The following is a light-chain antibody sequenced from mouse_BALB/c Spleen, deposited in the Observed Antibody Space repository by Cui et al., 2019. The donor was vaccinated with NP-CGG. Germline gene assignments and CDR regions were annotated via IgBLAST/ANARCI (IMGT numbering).Light chain of an antibody. J-gene: IGLJ1*01. Sequence: AVLTQESALTTSPGETVTLTCRSSTGAVTTSNYANWVQEKPDHLFTGLIGGTNNRAPGVPARFSGSLIGDEAALTITGAQTEDESIYFCALWYSNHWVFGGGTKLTVL. CDR3: ALWYSNHWV. V-gene: IGLV1*01. CDR1: TGAVTTSNY. CDR2: GTN.